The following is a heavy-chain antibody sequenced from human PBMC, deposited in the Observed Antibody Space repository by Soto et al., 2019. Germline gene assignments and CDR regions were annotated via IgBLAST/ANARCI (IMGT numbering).Heavy chain of an antibody. V-gene: IGHV4-31*03. J-gene: IGHJ4*02. CDR3: AGSQPGWYYSDY. D-gene: IGHD6-19*01. Sequence: QVQLQESGPGLVKPSQTLSLTCTVSGGSISSVGYYWSWIRQHPGKGLEWIGYIYYSGSNYYNPSLKSRVTISVDASKNQFSLKLSSVTAADTAVYYCAGSQPGWYYSDYWGQGTLLTVSS. CDR2: IYYSGSN. CDR1: GGSISSVGYY.